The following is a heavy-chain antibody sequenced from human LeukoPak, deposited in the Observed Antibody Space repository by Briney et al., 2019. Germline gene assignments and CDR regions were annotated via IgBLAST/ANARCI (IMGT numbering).Heavy chain of an antibody. CDR1: VGTLSSYP. J-gene: IGHJ6*04. CDR3: ARKRSGYDEVVGDHYGMDV. Sequence: SVKDSCKASVGTLSSYPISSVRQAPGQGLECMGGIIPIFGTANYAQKFQGGVTITADESKSTAYMEFSSLRSEDTAVYYCARKRSGYDEVVGDHYGMDVWGKGTTVTVSS. V-gene: IGHV1-69*01. D-gene: IGHD5-12*01. CDR2: IIPIFGTA.